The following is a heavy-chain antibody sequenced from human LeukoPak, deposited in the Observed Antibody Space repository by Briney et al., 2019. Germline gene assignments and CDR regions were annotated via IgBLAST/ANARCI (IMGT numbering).Heavy chain of an antibody. CDR1: GFTFSNYV. CDR3: AKDPYGSGSSVPDY. Sequence: GGSLRLSCAASGFTFSNYVMSWVRQAPGKGLEWVSAISGSGGGTYYADSVKGRFTISRDNSKNTLYLQMDSLRAEDTAVYFCAKDPYGSGSSVPDYWGQGTLVTVSS. J-gene: IGHJ4*02. CDR2: ISGSGGGT. D-gene: IGHD3-10*01. V-gene: IGHV3-23*01.